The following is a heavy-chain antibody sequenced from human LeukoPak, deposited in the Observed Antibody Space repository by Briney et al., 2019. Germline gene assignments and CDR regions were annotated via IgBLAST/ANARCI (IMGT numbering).Heavy chain of an antibody. Sequence: NPSETLPLTCTVSDGSISDYYWSWIRQPPGKGLEWIGCVSNSGSTNYNPSLRRRVTISVDTSKNQFSLKLSSVTATDTAVYYCAKSSGWYFDHWGQGTLVTVSP. V-gene: IGHV4-59*08. CDR2: VSNSGST. J-gene: IGHJ4*02. CDR3: AKSSGWYFDH. CDR1: DGSISDYY. D-gene: IGHD6-19*01.